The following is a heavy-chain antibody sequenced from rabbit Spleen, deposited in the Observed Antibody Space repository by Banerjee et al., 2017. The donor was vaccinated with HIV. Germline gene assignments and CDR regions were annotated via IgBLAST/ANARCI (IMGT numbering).Heavy chain of an antibody. J-gene: IGHJ4*01. CDR2: IYAASSGA. Sequence: EQLEESGGDLVKPEGSLTLTCTASGFSFSSNYWISWVRQAPGKGLEWIARIYAASSGAAYATWAKGRFTISKTSSTTVTLQMTTLTAADTATYFCGRSSNAGYAGYGYGSNLWGQGTLVTVS. CDR3: GRSSNAGYAGYGYGSNL. V-gene: IGHV1S45*01. CDR1: GFSFSSNYW. D-gene: IGHD7-1*01.